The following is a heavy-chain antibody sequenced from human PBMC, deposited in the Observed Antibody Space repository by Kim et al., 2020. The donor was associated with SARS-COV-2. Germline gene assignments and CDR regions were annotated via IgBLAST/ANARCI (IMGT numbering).Heavy chain of an antibody. CDR1: GFTFSSYW. J-gene: IGHJ6*03. V-gene: IGHV3-74*01. CDR2: INSDGSST. CDR3: ARREVKMVGATGGKYYYYYMDV. Sequence: GGSLRLSCAASGFTFSSYWMHWVRQAPGKGLVWVSRINSDGSSTSYADSVKGRFTISRDNAKNTLYLQMNSLRAEDTAVYYCARREVKMVGATGGKYYYYYMDVWGKGTTVTVSS. D-gene: IGHD1-26*01.